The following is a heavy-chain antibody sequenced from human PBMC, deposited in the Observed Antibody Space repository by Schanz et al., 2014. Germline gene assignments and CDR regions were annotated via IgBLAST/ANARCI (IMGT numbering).Heavy chain of an antibody. D-gene: IGHD2-8*02. CDR3: AKDVKASSRWRSYYYFGMDV. CDR2: IRYDGSSK. CDR1: GFSISSNY. V-gene: IGHV3-30*02. J-gene: IGHJ6*02. Sequence: VQLVESGGGLVQPGGSLRLSCAASGFSISSNYMHWVRQAPGRGLEWVAFIRYDGSSKYYADSVRGRFTISRDDSKNTLYLQMNSLRDEDTAVYYCAKDVKASSRWRSYYYFGMDVWGQGTTVTV.